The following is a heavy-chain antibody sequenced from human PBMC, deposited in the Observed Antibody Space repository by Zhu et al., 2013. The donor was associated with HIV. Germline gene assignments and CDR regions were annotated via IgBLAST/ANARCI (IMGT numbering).Heavy chain of an antibody. D-gene: IGHD2-8*02. V-gene: IGHV1-8*01. CDR3: ARERYCTGGVCYKRRTRYNWFDP. CDR2: MNPNSGNT. Sequence: QVQLVQSGAEVKKPGASVKVSCKASGYTFTSYDINWVRQATGQGLEWMGWMNPNSGNTGYAQKFQGRVTMTRNTSISTAYMELSSLRSDDTAVYYCARERYCTGGVCYKRRTRYNWFDPWGQGTLVTVSS. J-gene: IGHJ5*02. CDR1: GYTFTSYD.